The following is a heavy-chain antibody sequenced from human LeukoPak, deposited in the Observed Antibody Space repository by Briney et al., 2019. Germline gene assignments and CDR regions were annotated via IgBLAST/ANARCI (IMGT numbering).Heavy chain of an antibody. CDR1: GYTFTSYY. CDR3: ARGGQVLRWDFDWLTYYYYYMDV. V-gene: IGHV1-46*01. J-gene: IGHJ6*03. D-gene: IGHD3-9*01. Sequence: ASVKVSCKASGYTFTSYYMHWVRQAPGQGLEWMGIINPSGGSTSYAQKFQGRVTMTRNTSISTAYMELSSLRSEDTAVYYCARGGQVLRWDFDWLTYYYYYMDVWGKGTTVTISS. CDR2: INPSGGST.